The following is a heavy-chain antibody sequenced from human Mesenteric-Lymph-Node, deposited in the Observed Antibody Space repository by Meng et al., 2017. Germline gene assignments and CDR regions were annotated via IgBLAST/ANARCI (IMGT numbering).Heavy chain of an antibody. CDR3: AKGTATRSGATREYDY. CDR1: GFTFSTYE. J-gene: IGHJ4*02. D-gene: IGHD3-3*01. V-gene: IGHV3-48*03. CDR2: ISSSGSGSTK. Sequence: GESLKISCVASGFTFSTYEVNWVRQAPGKGLEWVSYISSSGSGSTKFYADSVKGRFTISRDNSKNTLYLQMNSLRAEDTAVYYCAKGTATRSGATREYDYWGQGTLVTVSS.